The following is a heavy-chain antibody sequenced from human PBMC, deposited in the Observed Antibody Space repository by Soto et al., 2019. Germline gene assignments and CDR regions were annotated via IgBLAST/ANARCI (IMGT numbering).Heavy chain of an antibody. CDR2: IYYSGST. CDR3: ARHTPAISISDH. Sequence: QLQLQESGPGLVKPSETLSLTCTVSGGSISSSSYYWGWIRQPPGKGLEWIGSIYYSGSTYYNPSLKSRVTISVDTSKNHFSLKRSSVTAADTAVYYCARHTPAISISDHWFQGTLVTVSS. CDR1: GGSISSSSYY. J-gene: IGHJ4*02. D-gene: IGHD2-15*01. V-gene: IGHV4-39*01.